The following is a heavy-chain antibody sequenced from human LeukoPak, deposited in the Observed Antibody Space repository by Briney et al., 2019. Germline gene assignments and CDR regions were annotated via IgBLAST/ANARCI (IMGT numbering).Heavy chain of an antibody. V-gene: IGHV3-66*01. J-gene: IGHJ4*02. D-gene: IGHD3-10*01. CDR1: GFTVSDNY. Sequence: GGSLRLSCAASGFTVSDNYMSWVRQAPGKGLEWVSVMYSGGDTYYADSVTGRFTISRDNAEKSVYLQMNSLRVEDTAVYYCVRGGRGRDDYFDYWGQGTQVTVSS. CDR3: VRGGRGRDDYFDY. CDR2: MYSGGDT.